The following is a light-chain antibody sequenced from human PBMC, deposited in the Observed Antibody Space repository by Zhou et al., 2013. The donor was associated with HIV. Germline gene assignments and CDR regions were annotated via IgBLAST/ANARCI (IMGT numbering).Light chain of an antibody. Sequence: DIQMTQSPSSLSASVGDRVTITCRASQTISTYLNWYQQKPGKVPRLLIYAASTLQSGVPSRFSGSGSGTEFTLTISSLQPEDFATYYCLQHNSFPRTFGQGTKVGNQT. CDR1: QTISTY. CDR2: AAS. CDR3: LQHNSFPRT. V-gene: IGKV1-17*01. J-gene: IGKJ1*01.